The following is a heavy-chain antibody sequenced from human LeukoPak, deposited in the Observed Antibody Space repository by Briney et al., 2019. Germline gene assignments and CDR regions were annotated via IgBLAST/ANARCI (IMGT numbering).Heavy chain of an antibody. CDR2: INPNSGGT. V-gene: IGHV1-2*02. D-gene: IGHD1-7*01. CDR3: ARGSGTTYYYYYYMDV. Sequence: ASVTVSCKASGYTFTVYYMHWVRQAPGQGLEWMGWINPNSGGTNYAQKLQGRVTMTTDTSTSTAYMELRSLRSGDTAVYYCARGSGTTYYYYYYMDVWGKGTTVTVSS. J-gene: IGHJ6*03. CDR1: GYTFTVYY.